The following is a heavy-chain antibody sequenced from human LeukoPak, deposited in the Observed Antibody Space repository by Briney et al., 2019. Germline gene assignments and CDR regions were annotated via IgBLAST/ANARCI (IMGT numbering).Heavy chain of an antibody. CDR3: ARVEERWLVLPRHYFDY. CDR2: ISAYNGNT. V-gene: IGHV1-18*01. Sequence: ASVKVSCKASGDTFTSYGISWVRQAPGQGLEWMGWISAYNGNTNYAQKLQGRVTMTTDTSTSTASMELRSLRSDDTAVYYCARVEERWLVLPRHYFDYWGQGTLVTVSS. D-gene: IGHD6-19*01. CDR1: GDTFTSYG. J-gene: IGHJ4*02.